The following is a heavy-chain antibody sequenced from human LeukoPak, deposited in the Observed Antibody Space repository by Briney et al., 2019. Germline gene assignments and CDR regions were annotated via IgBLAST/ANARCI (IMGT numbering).Heavy chain of an antibody. J-gene: IGHJ4*02. CDR3: ARAYCSGGSCHKSIGNY. Sequence: GASVQVSCKASGYIFTDCAMNWLGLDPGQGLEWMGWIYTNTGIPTYAQGFTGRFVFSLDTSVRTAYLQISSLKTEDTAVYYCARAYCSGGSCHKSIGNYWGQGTLVTVSS. CDR2: IYTNTGIP. D-gene: IGHD2-15*01. CDR1: GYIFTDCA. V-gene: IGHV7-4-1*02.